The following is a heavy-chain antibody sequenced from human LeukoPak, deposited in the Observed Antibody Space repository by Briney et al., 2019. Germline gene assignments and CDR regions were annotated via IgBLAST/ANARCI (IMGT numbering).Heavy chain of an antibody. CDR2: IKTKTEGVTT. Sequence: SGGSLRLSCAASGFTFNNAWMNWVRQAPGKGLEWVGRIKTKTEGVTTDYPAPVKGRFTISRDDSKATLYLQMNSLKTEDTAVYYCTTRVVKTNDYWGRGTLVTVSS. J-gene: IGHJ4*02. D-gene: IGHD2-21*01. CDR3: TTRVVKTNDY. CDR1: GFTFNNAW. V-gene: IGHV3-15*01.